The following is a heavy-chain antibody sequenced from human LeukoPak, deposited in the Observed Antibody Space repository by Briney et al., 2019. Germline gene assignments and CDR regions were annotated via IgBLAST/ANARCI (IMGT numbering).Heavy chain of an antibody. CDR1: GFTFSSYG. Sequence: HPGGSLRLSCAASGFTFSSYGMHWVRQPPGKGLEWVAVISYDESHKYYVDSVKGRFTISRDNSKNTLYLQLNSLRAADTAVYYCARDLYCSGGSCYNGIYYWGQGTLVTVSS. J-gene: IGHJ4*02. CDR2: ISYDESHK. D-gene: IGHD2-15*01. CDR3: ARDLYCSGGSCYNGIYY. V-gene: IGHV3-30*19.